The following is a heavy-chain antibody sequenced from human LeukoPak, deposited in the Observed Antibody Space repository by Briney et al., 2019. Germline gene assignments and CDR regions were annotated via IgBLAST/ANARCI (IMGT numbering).Heavy chain of an antibody. J-gene: IGHJ3*02. CDR3: ATHSSGYDSGNDAFDI. V-gene: IGHV4-59*06. CDR2: IYYSGST. D-gene: IGHD3-22*01. CDR1: GGSISSYY. Sequence: SETLSLTCTVSGGSISSYYWSWIRQPPGKGLEWIGYIYYSGSTYYNPSLKSRVTISVDTSKNRFSLKLSSVTAADTAVYYCATHSSGYDSGNDAFDIWGQGTMVTVSS.